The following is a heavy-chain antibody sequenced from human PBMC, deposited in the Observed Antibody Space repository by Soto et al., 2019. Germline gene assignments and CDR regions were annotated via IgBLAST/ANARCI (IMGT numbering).Heavy chain of an antibody. J-gene: IGHJ4*02. CDR2: ISGSGGST. Sequence: GGSLRLSCAASGFTFSSYAMSWVRQAPGKGLEWVSAISGSGGSTYYADSVKGRFTISRDNAKNSLYLQMNSLRAEDTAVYYCARDRYDSSGYYHYDYWGQGTLVTVS. V-gene: IGHV3-23*01. CDR1: GFTFSSYA. D-gene: IGHD3-22*01. CDR3: ARDRYDSSGYYHYDY.